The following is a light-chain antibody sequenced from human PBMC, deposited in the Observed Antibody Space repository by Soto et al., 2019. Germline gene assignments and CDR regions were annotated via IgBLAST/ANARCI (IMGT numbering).Light chain of an antibody. CDR1: SSNIGSKP. CDR2: NTN. Sequence: QSVLTQPPSASGTPGQRVTISCSGSSSNIGSKPVNWYQQLPGAAPKLLIHNTNQRPSGVPDRFSGSKSGTSASLAISGLQSEDEAHYYCAAWDDSLNGLVFGGGTKLTVL. V-gene: IGLV1-44*01. J-gene: IGLJ2*01. CDR3: AAWDDSLNGLV.